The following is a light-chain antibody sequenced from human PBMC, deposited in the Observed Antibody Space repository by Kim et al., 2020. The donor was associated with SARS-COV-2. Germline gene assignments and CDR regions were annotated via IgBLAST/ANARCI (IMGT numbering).Light chain of an antibody. CDR2: GAS. CDR1: QTVINNY. Sequence: ETVMMQSPATLSVSPGEIATLSCRASQTVINNYLAWYQQKPGRAPRLLIYGASTRATGVPARFSGSGSGTKFTLTISSLQSEDFALYYCQQYHKWPPTFGQGTKVDIK. CDR3: QQYHKWPPT. J-gene: IGKJ2*01. V-gene: IGKV3-15*01.